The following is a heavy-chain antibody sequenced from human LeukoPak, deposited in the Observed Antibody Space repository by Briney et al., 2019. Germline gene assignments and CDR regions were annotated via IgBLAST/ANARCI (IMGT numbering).Heavy chain of an antibody. CDR1: GGSISTYY. V-gene: IGHV4-59*12. J-gene: IGHJ4*02. D-gene: IGHD3-10*01. CDR2: IYHIGGT. Sequence: PSETLSLTCTPSGGSISTYYWSWIRQPPGKGLEWIGYIYHIGGTNYNPSLTSRVTISVDTSKNQFSLKRSSVTAADTAVYYCARGGIGILWFGELSYYYWGQGTLVTVSS. CDR3: ARGGIGILWFGELSYYY.